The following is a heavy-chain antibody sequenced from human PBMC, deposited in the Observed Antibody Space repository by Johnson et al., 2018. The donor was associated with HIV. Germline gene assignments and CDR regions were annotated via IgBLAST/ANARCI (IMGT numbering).Heavy chain of an antibody. CDR2: ISSDASEK. J-gene: IGHJ3*02. CDR3: ARDLAYGDIVLVSAFDI. V-gene: IGHV3-30*04. Sequence: QMQLVESGGGVVQPGRSLRLSCAASGFTFSTYAIHWVRQSPGYGLEWVAVISSDASEKYYEDSVKGRFTVSRDNSKQTLYLDMNSLRAEDTAVYFCARDLAYGDIVLVSAFDIWGQGTMVTVSS. CDR1: GFTFSTYA. D-gene: IGHD2-8*02.